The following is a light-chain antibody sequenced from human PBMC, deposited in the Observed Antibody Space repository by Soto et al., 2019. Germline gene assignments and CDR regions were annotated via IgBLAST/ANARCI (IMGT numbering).Light chain of an antibody. CDR2: DAS. Sequence: EFVLTQSPATLSLSPGERATLSSRASQSVSSYLAWYQQKPGQAPRLLIYDASTRATGIPARFSGSGSGTDFTLTISSLEPEDFAVYYCQQRSNWPTFGQGTKVEIK. CDR1: QSVSSY. CDR3: QQRSNWPT. V-gene: IGKV3-11*01. J-gene: IGKJ1*01.